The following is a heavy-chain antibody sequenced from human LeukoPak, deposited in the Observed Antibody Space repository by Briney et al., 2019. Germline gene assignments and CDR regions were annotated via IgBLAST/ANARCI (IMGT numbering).Heavy chain of an antibody. V-gene: IGHV3-9*01. Sequence: PGGSLRLSCEASGFIFDDYVMYWVRQPPGKGLEWVSGITWDGYKIDYVDSVKGRFTISRDNAKNSLFLQMNRVRVEDTAFYYCVKGYSSSWSGYFDSWGQGTLVTVAS. CDR1: GFIFDDYV. J-gene: IGHJ4*02. CDR3: VKGYSSSWSGYFDS. D-gene: IGHD5-18*01. CDR2: ITWDGYKI.